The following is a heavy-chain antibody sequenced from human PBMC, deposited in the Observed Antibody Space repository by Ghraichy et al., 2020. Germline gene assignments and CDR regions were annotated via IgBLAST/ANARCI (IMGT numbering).Heavy chain of an antibody. CDR1: GFTFRSYW. D-gene: IGHD1-26*01. CDR2: INSDGSST. J-gene: IGHJ4*02. V-gene: IGHV3-74*01. CDR3: ARGLVGDY. Sequence: LSLTCAVSGFTFRSYWMHWVRQAPGTVLVWVSHINSDGSSTNYAASVQGRFTISRDNTQNTLYLQMNSLRAEDTAVYYCARGLVGDYWGQGILVTVSS.